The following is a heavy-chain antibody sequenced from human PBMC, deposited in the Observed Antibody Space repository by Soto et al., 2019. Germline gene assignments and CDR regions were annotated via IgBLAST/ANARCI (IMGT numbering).Heavy chain of an antibody. D-gene: IGHD5-18*01. Sequence: GGSLRLSCAASGFTFNYYWMSWVRQSPGKRLEWVANINEDGSGRFYVDSVKGRFTISRDNVKNSLYLEMNSLSVEDTAVYYCSRDGYGGFLDQWGQGTLVTVSS. CDR1: GFTFNYYW. J-gene: IGHJ4*02. CDR3: SRDGYGGFLDQ. V-gene: IGHV3-7*04. CDR2: INEDGSGR.